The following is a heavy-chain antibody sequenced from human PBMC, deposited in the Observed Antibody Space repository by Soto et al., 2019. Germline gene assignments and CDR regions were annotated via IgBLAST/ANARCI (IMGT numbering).Heavy chain of an antibody. J-gene: IGHJ4*02. V-gene: IGHV5-51*01. D-gene: IGHD3-3*01. Sequence: GESLKISCKGSGYNFAGYWIAWVRQMPGKGLELMGIIYPSDSDTRHRPSFQGQVTISADKSIRSAYLQWSSLRASDTAMYYCARGGVSTRTFDYWGQGTPVTVSS. CDR3: ARGGVSTRTFDY. CDR1: GYNFAGYW. CDR2: IYPSDSDT.